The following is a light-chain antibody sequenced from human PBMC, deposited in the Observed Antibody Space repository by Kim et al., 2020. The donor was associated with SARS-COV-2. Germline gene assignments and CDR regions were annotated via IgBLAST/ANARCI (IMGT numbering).Light chain of an antibody. CDR3: AAWDDSLNGPV. J-gene: IGLJ2*01. Sequence: GQRVTISGSGSSSNSGSNTVNWYQQLPGTAPKLLIYSNNQRPSGVPDRFSGSKSGTSASLAISGLQSEDEADYYFAAWDDSLNGPVFGGGTQLTVL. CDR2: SNN. CDR1: SSNSGSNT. V-gene: IGLV1-44*01.